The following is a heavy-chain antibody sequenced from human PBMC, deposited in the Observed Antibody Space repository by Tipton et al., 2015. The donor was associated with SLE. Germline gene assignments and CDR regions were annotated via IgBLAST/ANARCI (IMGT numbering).Heavy chain of an antibody. Sequence: SLRLSCAASGFTFSSYGMSWVRQAPGKGLEWVSAISGSGGSTYYADSVKGRFTISRDNAKNSLYLQMNSLRAEDTAVYYCARSEGGLYWYFDLWGRGTLVTVSS. CDR1: GFTFSSYG. D-gene: IGHD3-16*01. CDR2: ISGSGGST. CDR3: ARSEGGLYWYFDL. J-gene: IGHJ2*01. V-gene: IGHV3-23*01.